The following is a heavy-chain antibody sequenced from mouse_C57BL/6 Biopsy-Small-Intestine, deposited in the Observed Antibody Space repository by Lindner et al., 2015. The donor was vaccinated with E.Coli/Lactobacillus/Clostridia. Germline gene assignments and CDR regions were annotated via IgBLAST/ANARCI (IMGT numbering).Heavy chain of an antibody. CDR3: ARGDYGTNYGGMDY. D-gene: IGHD1-1*01. J-gene: IGHJ4*01. V-gene: IGHV1-80*01. CDR2: IYPGDGDT. Sequence: VQLQESGAELVKPGASVKISCKVSGYAFSTYWMNWVKQRPGKGLEWIGQIYPGDGDTNYNEKFKAKATLTADKSSSTAYMHLSSLTSEDSAVYFCARGDYGTNYGGMDYWGQGTSVXVSS. CDR1: GYAFSTYW.